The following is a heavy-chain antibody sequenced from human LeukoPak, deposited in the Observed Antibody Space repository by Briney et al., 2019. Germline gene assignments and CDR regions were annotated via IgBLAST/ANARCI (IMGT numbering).Heavy chain of an antibody. J-gene: IGHJ6*02. Sequence: GGSLRLSCAASGFTFSGSAMHWVRQASGKGLEWVGRIRSKANTYATAYATSVKGRFTISRDDSKNTAYLQMNSLETEDTAVYYCTTSVKRYCSGGSCYSDYYYYGMGVWGQGTTVTVSS. CDR3: TTSVKRYCSGGSCYSDYYYYGMGV. V-gene: IGHV3-73*01. CDR1: GFTFSGSA. D-gene: IGHD2-15*01. CDR2: IRSKANTYAT.